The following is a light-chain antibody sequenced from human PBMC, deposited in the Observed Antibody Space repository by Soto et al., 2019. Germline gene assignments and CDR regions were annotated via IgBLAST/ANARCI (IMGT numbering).Light chain of an antibody. CDR3: QQYNNWPWT. V-gene: IGKV3-15*01. CDR1: QSVSSN. Sequence: ERLMTQSPATLSVSPGERATLSCRASQSVSSNLAWYQQKPGQAPRLIISGASTRATGIPARFSGSGSGTEFTLTISSLQSEDFAVYYCQQYNNWPWTFGQGTKVEIK. J-gene: IGKJ1*01. CDR2: GAS.